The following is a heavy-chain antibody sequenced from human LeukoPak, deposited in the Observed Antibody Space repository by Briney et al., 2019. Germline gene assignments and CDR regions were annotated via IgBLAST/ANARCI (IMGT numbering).Heavy chain of an antibody. CDR2: IYYSGST. D-gene: IGHD3-22*01. V-gene: IGHV4-59*01. Sequence: SETLSLTCTVSGGSISNYYWSWIRQPPGRGLEWIGYIYYSGSTNYNPSLKGRVTISVDTSKNLFSLKLSSVTAADTAVYYCARDQATYYYDSSGWGNFDYWGQGTLVTVSS. CDR3: ARDQATYYYDSSGWGNFDY. CDR1: GGSISNYY. J-gene: IGHJ4*02.